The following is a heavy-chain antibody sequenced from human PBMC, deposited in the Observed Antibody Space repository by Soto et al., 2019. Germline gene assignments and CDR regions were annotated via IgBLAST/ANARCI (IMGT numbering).Heavy chain of an antibody. CDR3: AKYAGCSPGVRFNFDF. D-gene: IGHD7-27*01. CDR2: IWYDGSNK. CDR1: GESFNIYV. Sequence: VGRAASGESFNIYVMDWFRQNTVKGVEWVAVIWYDGSNKYYAASVKGRFTISRDNSQNILYLQMNNLRAEETAIYYFAKYAGCSPGVRFNFDFWVQRTLVIVFS. J-gene: IGHJ4*02. V-gene: IGHV3-33*06.